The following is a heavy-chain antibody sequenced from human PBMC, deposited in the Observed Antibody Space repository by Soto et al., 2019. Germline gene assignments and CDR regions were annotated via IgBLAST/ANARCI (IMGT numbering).Heavy chain of an antibody. CDR1: GFTFSSYG. D-gene: IGHD2-15*01. J-gene: IGHJ6*02. CDR2: ISYDGSNK. V-gene: IGHV3-30*18. CDR3: AKEGSFDCSGGSCYSRQEYYYGMDV. Sequence: GGSLRLSCAASGFTFSSYGMHWVRQAPGKGLEWVAVISYDGSNKYYAYSVKGRFTISRDNSKKTLYLQMNSLRAEDTAVYYCAKEGSFDCSGGSCYSRQEYYYGMDVWGQGTTVTVSS.